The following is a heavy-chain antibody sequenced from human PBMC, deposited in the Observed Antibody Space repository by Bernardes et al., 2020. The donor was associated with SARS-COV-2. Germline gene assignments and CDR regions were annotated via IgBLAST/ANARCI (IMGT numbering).Heavy chain of an antibody. CDR3: TREGWEKLDY. J-gene: IGHJ4*02. D-gene: IGHD1-26*01. CDR2: IRSKAHGGAT. CDR1: GFIFGDYA. V-gene: IGHV3-49*04. Sequence: GSLRLSCTASGFIFGDYAMSWVRQAPGKGLEWVGFIRSKAHGGATESAASVKGRFTLSRDDSKSIAYLQMNSLKTEDTAVYYCTREGWEKLDYWGQGTLVTVSS.